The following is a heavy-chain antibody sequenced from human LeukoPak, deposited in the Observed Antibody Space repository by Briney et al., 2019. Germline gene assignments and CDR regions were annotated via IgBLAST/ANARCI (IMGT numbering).Heavy chain of an antibody. CDR2: ISESGDTT. J-gene: IGHJ4*02. D-gene: IGHD1-26*01. CDR1: GFTFGNYA. V-gene: IGHV3-23*01. CDR3: AKQWVDC. Sequence: GGSLRLSCAASGFTFGNYAMNWFGQAQGKGLEWVSSISESGDTTHYADSVKGRFTISRDNAQNTLYLQMNTLRAEDTALYYCAKQWVDCWGQGTLVTVSS.